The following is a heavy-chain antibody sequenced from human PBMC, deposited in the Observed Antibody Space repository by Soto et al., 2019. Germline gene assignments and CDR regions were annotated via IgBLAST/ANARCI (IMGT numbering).Heavy chain of an antibody. CDR1: GGSFSGYY. CDR3: ASLLRVAGPLDY. CDR2: INHSGGT. D-gene: IGHD6-19*01. J-gene: IGHJ4*02. V-gene: IGHV4-34*01. Sequence: QVQLQQWGAGLLKPSETLSLTCAVYGGSFSGYYWSWIRQPPGKGLEWIGEINHSGGTNYNPSLKSRVTISVDTSKNQFSLKLSSVTAADTAVYYCASLLRVAGPLDYWGQGTLVTVSS.